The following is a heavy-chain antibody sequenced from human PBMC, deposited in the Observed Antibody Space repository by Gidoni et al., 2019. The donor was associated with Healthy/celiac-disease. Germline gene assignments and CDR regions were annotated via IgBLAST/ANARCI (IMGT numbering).Heavy chain of an antibody. Sequence: EVQLVASGGGLVQPGASLFLSCAASGFTFSSYWMSWVRQAPGKGLEWVANIKQDGSEKYYVDSVKGRFTISRDNAKNSLYLQMNSLRAEDTAVYYCARARGGFGVAQMNFDYWGQGTLVTVSS. CDR2: IKQDGSEK. J-gene: IGHJ4*02. D-gene: IGHD3-3*01. CDR1: GFTFSSYW. CDR3: ARARGGFGVAQMNFDY. V-gene: IGHV3-7*01.